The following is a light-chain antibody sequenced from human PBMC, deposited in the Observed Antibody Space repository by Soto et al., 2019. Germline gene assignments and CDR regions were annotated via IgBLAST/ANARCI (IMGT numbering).Light chain of an antibody. CDR3: TVWDDNLSAPL. CDR1: NSNIGNNY. Sequence: QSVLTQPPSTSGAPGQRVTISCSGGNSNIGNNYVHRHQHLPGTAPRLLIYKNDQRPSGVPARFSGFKSGTSASLAITGLQSEDEADYFCTVWDDNLSAPLFGGGTKLTVL. CDR2: KND. V-gene: IGLV1-47*01. J-gene: IGLJ2*01.